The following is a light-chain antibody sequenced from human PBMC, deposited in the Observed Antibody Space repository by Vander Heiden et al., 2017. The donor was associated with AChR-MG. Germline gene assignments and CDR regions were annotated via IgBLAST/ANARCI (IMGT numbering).Light chain of an antibody. CDR2: DVS. CDR3: SSYTSSSVV. CDR1: SSDVGGYNY. Sequence: QSALTQPASVSGSPGQSITISCTGTSSDVGGYNYVSWYQQHPGKAPKLSMYDVSNRPSGVSNRFSGSKSGNTASLTISGLQAEDDSYYYCSSYTSSSVVFGGGTKLTVL. V-gene: IGLV2-14*03. J-gene: IGLJ2*01.